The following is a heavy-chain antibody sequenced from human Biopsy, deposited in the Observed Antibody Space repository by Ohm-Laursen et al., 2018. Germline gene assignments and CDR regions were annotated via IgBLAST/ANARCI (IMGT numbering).Heavy chain of an antibody. CDR1: GFTFDDYA. CDR3: ANSGGSGSYWHL. D-gene: IGHD3-10*01. V-gene: IGHV3-9*01. Sequence: SLRLSCAASGFTFDDYAMHWVRQVPGKGLEWVSGISWNSGSIGYADSVKGRFTISRDNAKNSLYLQMNSLRVEDTAFYYCANSGGSGSYWHLWGRGTLVTVSS. CDR2: ISWNSGSI. J-gene: IGHJ2*01.